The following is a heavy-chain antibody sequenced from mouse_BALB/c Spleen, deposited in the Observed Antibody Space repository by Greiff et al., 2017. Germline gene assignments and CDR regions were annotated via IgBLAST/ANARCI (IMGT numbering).Heavy chain of an antibody. J-gene: IGHJ4*01. CDR2: ISYDGSN. CDR3: ARVTTATDYAMDY. CDR1: GYSITSGYY. D-gene: IGHD1-2*01. V-gene: IGHV3-6*02. Sequence: DVQLQESGPGLVKPSQSLSLTCSVTGYSITSGYYWNWIRQFPGNKLEWMGYISYDGSNNYNPSLKNRISITRDTSKNQFFLKLNSVTTEDTATYYCARVTTATDYAMDYWGQGTSVTVSS.